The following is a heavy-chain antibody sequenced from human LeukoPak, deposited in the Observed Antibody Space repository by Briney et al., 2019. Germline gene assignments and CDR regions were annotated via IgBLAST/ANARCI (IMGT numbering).Heavy chain of an antibody. D-gene: IGHD6-19*01. CDR2: IYYSGST. Sequence: RTSETLSLTCTVSGGSISSSSYYWGWIRQPPGKGLEWIGSIYYSGSTYYNPSLKSRVTISVDTSKNQFSLKLSSVTAADTAVYYCARGWSSGWYSTGYYFDYWGQGTLVTVSS. J-gene: IGHJ4*02. V-gene: IGHV4-39*01. CDR3: ARGWSSGWYSTGYYFDY. CDR1: GGSISSSSYY.